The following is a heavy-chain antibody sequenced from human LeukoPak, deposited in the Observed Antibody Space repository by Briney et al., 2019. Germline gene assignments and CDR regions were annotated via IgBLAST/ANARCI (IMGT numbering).Heavy chain of an antibody. CDR2: THHSGGI. V-gene: IGHV4-34*01. CDR1: GGSFSGYY. J-gene: IGHJ6*03. CDR3: ARHYYYYMDV. Sequence: SETLSLTCAVYGGSFSGYYWSWIRQPPGKGLEWIGETHHSGGINYNSSLKSRLTISVDKSKDQFSLTLSSVTAADTAVYYCARHYYYYMDVWGKGTTVTVSS.